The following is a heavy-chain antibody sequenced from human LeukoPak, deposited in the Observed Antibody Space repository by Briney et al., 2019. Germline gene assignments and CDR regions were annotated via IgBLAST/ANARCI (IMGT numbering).Heavy chain of an antibody. Sequence: PGGSLRLSCAASGFTFDDYAMHWVRHAPGKGLEWVSGISWNSGSIGYADSVKGRFTISRDNAKNSLYLQMNSLRAEDTALYYCAKDITATTKYYFDYWGQGTLVTVSS. J-gene: IGHJ4*02. CDR1: GFTFDDYA. D-gene: IGHD6-25*01. CDR3: AKDITATTKYYFDY. CDR2: ISWNSGSI. V-gene: IGHV3-9*01.